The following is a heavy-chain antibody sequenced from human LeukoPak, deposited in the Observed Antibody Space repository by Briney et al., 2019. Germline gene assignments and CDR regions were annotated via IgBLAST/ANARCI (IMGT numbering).Heavy chain of an antibody. CDR3: AREPFDILTGGFDY. D-gene: IGHD3-9*01. J-gene: IGHJ4*02. CDR1: GGSISTGGFY. Sequence: SETLSLTCTVSGGSISTGGFYWTWIRHHPGKGLEWIGYVYYSGTTSYNPSLKSRVTMPVDTSKNQFSLKLTSLTAADTAVYYCAREPFDILTGGFDYWGQGTLVIVSS. CDR2: VYYSGTT. V-gene: IGHV4-31*03.